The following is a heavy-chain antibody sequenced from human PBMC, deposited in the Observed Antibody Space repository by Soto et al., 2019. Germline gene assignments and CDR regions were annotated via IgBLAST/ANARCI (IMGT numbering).Heavy chain of an antibody. CDR2: VSHDGRNT. CDR1: GFTFSDYA. D-gene: IGHD6-19*01. CDR3: AKGGRQWLVTSAFNY. Sequence: VQLVESGGGVVQPGRSLRLSCAASGFTFSDYAMHWVRQAPGKGLEWVAVVSHDGRNTHYADSVKGRFTISRDSSKNTVSLEMTRLSAEDTAAYYCAKGGRQWLVTSAFNYWGQGALVTVSS. V-gene: IGHV3-30*18. J-gene: IGHJ4*02.